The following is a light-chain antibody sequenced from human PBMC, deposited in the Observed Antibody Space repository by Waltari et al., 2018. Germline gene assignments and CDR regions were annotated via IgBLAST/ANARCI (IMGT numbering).Light chain of an antibody. CDR3: QQYYTTPRT. V-gene: IGKV4-1*01. J-gene: IGKJ1*01. Sequence: DIVMTQSPDSLAVSLGERASINCESSQTVLYSPNNKNYLAWYQQKPGQPPKFLLYWASTRESGVPDRFSGSRSGTHFTLTISSLQAEDVAVYFCQQYYTTPRTFGQGTKVEIK. CDR2: WAS. CDR1: QTVLYSPNNKNY.